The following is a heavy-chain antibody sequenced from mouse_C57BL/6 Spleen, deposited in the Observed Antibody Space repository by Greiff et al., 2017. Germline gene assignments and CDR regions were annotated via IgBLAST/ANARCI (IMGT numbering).Heavy chain of an antibody. Sequence: VQLQQSGAELARPGASVKLSCKASGYTFTSYGISWVKQRTGQGLEWIGEIYPRSGNTYYNEKFKGKATLTADKSSRTAYMELRSLTSEDSAVYFCARTAQATDWFAYWGQGTLVTVSA. J-gene: IGHJ3*01. CDR3: ARTAQATDWFAY. D-gene: IGHD3-2*02. CDR1: GYTFTSYG. CDR2: IYPRSGNT. V-gene: IGHV1-81*01.